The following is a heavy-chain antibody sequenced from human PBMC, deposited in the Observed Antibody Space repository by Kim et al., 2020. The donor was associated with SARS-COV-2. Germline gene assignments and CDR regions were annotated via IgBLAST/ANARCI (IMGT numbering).Heavy chain of an antibody. D-gene: IGHD2-15*01. CDR3: ARDSLPVVGTQDYYYGMDV. CDR1: GYTFTSYG. Sequence: ASVKVSCKASGYTFTSYGISWVRQAPGQGLEWMGWINAYNGNTNYAQKLQGRVTMTTDTYTSTAYMELRSLRSDDTAVYYCARDSLPVVGTQDYYYGMDVWGQGTTVTVSS. CDR2: INAYNGNT. J-gene: IGHJ6*02. V-gene: IGHV1-18*01.